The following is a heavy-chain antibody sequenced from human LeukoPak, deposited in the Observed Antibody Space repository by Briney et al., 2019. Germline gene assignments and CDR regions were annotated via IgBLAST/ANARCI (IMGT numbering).Heavy chain of an antibody. V-gene: IGHV5-51*01. Sequence: GESLKISCKVSGFTFTTYWIGWVRQMPGKGLEWMGIIYPGDSDTRYSPSFQGQVTISADKSITTAYLQWSSLKASDTATYYCGRRSTMTQFDYWGQGTLVTVSS. J-gene: IGHJ4*02. D-gene: IGHD4-17*01. CDR2: IYPGDSDT. CDR1: GFTFTTYW. CDR3: GRRSTMTQFDY.